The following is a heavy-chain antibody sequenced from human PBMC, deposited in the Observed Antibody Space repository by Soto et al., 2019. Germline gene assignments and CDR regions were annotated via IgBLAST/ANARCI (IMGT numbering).Heavy chain of an antibody. J-gene: IGHJ6*02. CDR1: GFTFGDYA. Sequence: GGSLRLSCTASGFTFGDYAMSWFRQAPGKGLEWVGFIRSKAYGGTTEYAASVKGRFTISRDDSKSIAYLQMNSLKTEDTAVYYCTSLRGSSSWPYYYGMDVWGQGTTVTVSS. D-gene: IGHD6-13*01. V-gene: IGHV3-49*03. CDR3: TSLRGSSSWPYYYGMDV. CDR2: IRSKAYGGTT.